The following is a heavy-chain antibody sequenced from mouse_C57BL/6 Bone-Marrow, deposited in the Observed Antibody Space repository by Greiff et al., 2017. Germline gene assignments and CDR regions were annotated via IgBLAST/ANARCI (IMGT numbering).Heavy chain of an antibody. CDR1: GFTFPTSP. J-gene: IGHJ2*01. Sequence: VQLQQSGAELVKPGASVKMSCKASGFTFPTSPLEWMQQNHGKSLEWIGNFHPYNDDIKSNEKFKGKATLTVENSSSPVYLALSRLTSDDSAVFYCARGGNYGGYDLDYGGQGTTRTVSS. CDR3: ARGGNYGGYDLDY. CDR2: FHPYNDDI. D-gene: IGHD2-1*01. V-gene: IGHV1-47*01.